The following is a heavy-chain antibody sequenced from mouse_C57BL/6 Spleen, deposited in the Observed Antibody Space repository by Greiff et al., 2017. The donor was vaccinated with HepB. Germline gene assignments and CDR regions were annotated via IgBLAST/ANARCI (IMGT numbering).Heavy chain of an antibody. CDR2: IYPGDGDT. CDR1: GYAFSSSW. D-gene: IGHD4-1*02. V-gene: IGHV1-82*01. Sequence: VKLMESGPELVKPGASVKISCKASGYAFSSSWMNWVKQRPGKGLGWIGRIYPGDGDTNYNGKFKGKATLTADKSSSTAYMQLSSLTSEDSAVYFCARSFKDSTGTLYYFDYWGQGTTLTVSS. CDR3: ARSFKDSTGTLYYFDY. J-gene: IGHJ2*01.